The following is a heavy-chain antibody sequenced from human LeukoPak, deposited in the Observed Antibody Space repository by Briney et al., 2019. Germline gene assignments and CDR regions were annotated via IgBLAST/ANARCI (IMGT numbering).Heavy chain of an antibody. CDR2: IYYSGST. CDR1: GGSISSYY. CDR3: ARDRAIVATLDYYYYMDV. Sequence: SETLSLTCTVSGGSISSYYWSWIRQPPGKGLEWIGYIYYSGSTNYNPSLKSRVTISVDTSKNQFSLKLSSVTAADTAVYYCARDRAIVATLDYYYYMDVWGKGTTVTVSS. J-gene: IGHJ6*03. D-gene: IGHD5-12*01. V-gene: IGHV4-59*01.